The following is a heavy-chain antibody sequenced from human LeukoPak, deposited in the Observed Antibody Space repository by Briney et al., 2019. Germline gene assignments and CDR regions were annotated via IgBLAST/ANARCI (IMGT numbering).Heavy chain of an antibody. V-gene: IGHV4-59*01. CDR1: GVSISSYY. Sequence: SQTLSLTCTVSGVSISSYYWSCIRQPPGKGLEWIGYIYYSESTNYNPSLKSRVTISVDTSKNQFSLKLSSVTAADTAVYYCASGTWIQLWLFDYWGQGTLVTVSS. J-gene: IGHJ4*02. D-gene: IGHD5-18*01. CDR3: ASGTWIQLWLFDY. CDR2: IYYSEST.